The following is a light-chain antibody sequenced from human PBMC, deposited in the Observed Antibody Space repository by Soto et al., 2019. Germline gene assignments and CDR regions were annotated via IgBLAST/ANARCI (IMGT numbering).Light chain of an antibody. V-gene: IGKV3-15*01. Sequence: EILMTQSPDTLSVSPGESATLSCRASQRVYSNLAWYQQRPGQAPRLLIYGASTRATGVPARFSGRGSGTEFTPTISSLQSEDFAVYYCQQYTNWPPNTFGQGTRLEIK. CDR2: GAS. CDR1: QRVYSN. J-gene: IGKJ5*01. CDR3: QQYTNWPPNT.